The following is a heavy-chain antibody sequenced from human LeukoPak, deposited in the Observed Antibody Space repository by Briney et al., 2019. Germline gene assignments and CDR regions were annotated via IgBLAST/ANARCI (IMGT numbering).Heavy chain of an antibody. Sequence: GGSLRLSCAASGFTFSSYWMSWVRQAPGKGLEWVANIKQDGSGKYYVDSVKGRFTISRDNAKNSLYLQMNSLRAEDTAVYYCARVAYGDYVWYFDYWGQGTLVTVSS. J-gene: IGHJ4*02. CDR3: ARVAYGDYVWYFDY. V-gene: IGHV3-7*01. CDR1: GFTFSSYW. D-gene: IGHD4-17*01. CDR2: IKQDGSGK.